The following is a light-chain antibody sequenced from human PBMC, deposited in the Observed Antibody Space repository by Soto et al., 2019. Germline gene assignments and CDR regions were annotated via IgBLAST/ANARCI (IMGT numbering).Light chain of an antibody. CDR1: QSVSSNY. Sequence: EIVLTQSPGTLSLSPGERATLSCRDSQSVSSNYLAWYQQNPGQAPRLLIYGASSRATGIPDRFSGSGSGTDFTLTISRLEPEDFAVYYCQQYGASPRTFGPGTKVEVK. J-gene: IGKJ1*01. V-gene: IGKV3-20*01. CDR2: GAS. CDR3: QQYGASPRT.